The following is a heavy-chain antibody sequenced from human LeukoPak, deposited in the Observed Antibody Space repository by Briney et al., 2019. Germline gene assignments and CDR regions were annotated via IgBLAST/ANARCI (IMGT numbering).Heavy chain of an antibody. D-gene: IGHD3-3*01. Sequence: SETLSLTCTVSGGSISNYYWSWIRQPPGKGLEWIGYIYYSGSTSYNPSLKSRVTISVDTSKNQFSLKLSSVTAADTAVYYCARVRAHYDFWSGYPTYYYYYGMDVWGQGTTVTVSS. CDR1: GGSISNYY. CDR2: IYYSGST. CDR3: ARVRAHYDFWSGYPTYYYYYGMDV. V-gene: IGHV4-59*01. J-gene: IGHJ6*02.